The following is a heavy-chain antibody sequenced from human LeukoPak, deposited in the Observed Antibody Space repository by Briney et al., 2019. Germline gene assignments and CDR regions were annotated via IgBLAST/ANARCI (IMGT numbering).Heavy chain of an antibody. J-gene: IGHJ5*02. V-gene: IGHV1-8*01. CDR1: GYTFTSYD. D-gene: IGHD3-3*01. CDR3: ARGAPHDFLPFDP. Sequence: ASVKVSCKASGYTFTSYDINWVRQATRQGREWMGWMNPNSGNTGYAQKFQGRVTMTSNTSISTAYMELSSLRSEDTAVYYCARGAPHDFLPFDPWGQGTLVTVSS. CDR2: MNPNSGNT.